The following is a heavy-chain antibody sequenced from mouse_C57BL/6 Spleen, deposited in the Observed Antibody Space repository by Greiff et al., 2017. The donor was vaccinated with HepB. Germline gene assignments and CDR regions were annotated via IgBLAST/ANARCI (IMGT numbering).Heavy chain of an antibody. CDR1: GYTFTSYG. CDR3: ARSFYDYDAY. CDR2: IYPRSGNT. V-gene: IGHV1-81*01. Sequence: QVQLKESGAELARPGASVKLSCKASGYTFTSYGISWVKQRTGQGLEWIGEIYPRSGNTYYNEKFKGKATLTADKSSSTAYMELRSLTSEDSAVYFCARSFYDYDAYWGQGTLVTVSA. D-gene: IGHD2-4*01. J-gene: IGHJ3*01.